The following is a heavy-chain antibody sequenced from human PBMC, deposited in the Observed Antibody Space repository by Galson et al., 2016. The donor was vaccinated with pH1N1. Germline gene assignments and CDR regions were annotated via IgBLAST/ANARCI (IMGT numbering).Heavy chain of an antibody. CDR3: TRDWGGWFERVDAFDL. J-gene: IGHJ3*01. V-gene: IGHV3-74*01. D-gene: IGHD3-16*01. CDR1: GFTFSNYW. CDR2: ITNDGSTT. Sequence: SLRLSCAASGFTFSNYWMHWVRQAPGKGLVWVSRITNDGSTTNYADSVRGRFTISRDNAKNTLYLQMTSLRAEDTGVYYCTRDWGGWFERVDAFDLWGQGTMVTVSS.